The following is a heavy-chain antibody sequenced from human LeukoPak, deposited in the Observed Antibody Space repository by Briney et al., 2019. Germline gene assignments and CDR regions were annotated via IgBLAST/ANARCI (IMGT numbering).Heavy chain of an antibody. Sequence: PGRSLRLSCAASGFTFSSYAMHWVRQAPGKGLEWVAVISYDGSNKYYADSVKGRFTISRDNSKNTLYLQMNSLRAEDTAVYYCARSYDSRLDVFDPWGQGTLVTVSS. D-gene: IGHD3-22*01. J-gene: IGHJ5*02. CDR1: GFTFSSYA. CDR3: ARSYDSRLDVFDP. CDR2: ISYDGSNK. V-gene: IGHV3-30-3*01.